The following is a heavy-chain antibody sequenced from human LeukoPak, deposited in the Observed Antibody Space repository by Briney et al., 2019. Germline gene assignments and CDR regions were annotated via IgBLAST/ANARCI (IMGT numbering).Heavy chain of an antibody. Sequence: GGTLRLSCAASGFTFSSYGMSWVRQAPGKGLEWVSAISGSGGSTYYADSVKGRFTISRDNSKNTLYLQMNSLRAEDTAVYYCAKWFGELLYVSPMDVWGKGTTVTISS. CDR3: AKWFGELLYVSPMDV. CDR2: ISGSGGST. CDR1: GFTFSSYG. J-gene: IGHJ6*03. D-gene: IGHD3-10*01. V-gene: IGHV3-23*01.